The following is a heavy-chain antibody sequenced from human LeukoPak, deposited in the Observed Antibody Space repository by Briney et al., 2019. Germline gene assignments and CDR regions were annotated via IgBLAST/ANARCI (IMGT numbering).Heavy chain of an antibody. CDR2: IYTSGST. J-gene: IGHJ5*02. Sequence: SSETLSLTCTVSGGSISSYYWSWIRQPAGKGLEWIGRIYTSGSTNYNPSLKSRVTMSVDTSKNQFSLKLSSVTAADTAMYYCTRSPLDRSSARFDPWGQGTLVTVSS. CDR1: GGSISSYY. D-gene: IGHD3/OR15-3a*01. CDR3: TRSPLDRSSARFDP. V-gene: IGHV4-4*07.